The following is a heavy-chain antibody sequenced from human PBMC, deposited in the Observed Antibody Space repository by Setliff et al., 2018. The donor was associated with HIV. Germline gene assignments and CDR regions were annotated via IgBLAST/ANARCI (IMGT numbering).Heavy chain of an antibody. Sequence: GASVKVSCKASGGTFSNYAISWVRQAPRQGLEWMGGIIPMFGIADYAQKFQGRVTITADKSTDTAYMELTSLRSDDTAVFYCARVSSDYTFDYWGQGTLVTVSS. CDR1: GGTFSNYA. CDR3: ARVSSDYTFDY. D-gene: IGHD6-19*01. CDR2: IIPMFGIA. V-gene: IGHV1-69*10. J-gene: IGHJ4*02.